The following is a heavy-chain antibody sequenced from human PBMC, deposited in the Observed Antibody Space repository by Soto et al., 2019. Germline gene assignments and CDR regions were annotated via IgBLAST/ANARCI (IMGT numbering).Heavy chain of an antibody. J-gene: IGHJ6*02. CDR1: GFTVSSNY. CDR3: ASLGPGIAAAELYYYYGMDV. Sequence: QTGGSLRLSCAASGFTVSSNYMSWVRQAPGKGLEWVAVIYSGGSTYYADSVKGRLTISRDNSKNTLYLQMNSLRAEDTAVYYCASLGPGIAAAELYYYYGMDVWGQGTTVTVSS. V-gene: IGHV3-53*01. D-gene: IGHD6-13*01. CDR2: IYSGGST.